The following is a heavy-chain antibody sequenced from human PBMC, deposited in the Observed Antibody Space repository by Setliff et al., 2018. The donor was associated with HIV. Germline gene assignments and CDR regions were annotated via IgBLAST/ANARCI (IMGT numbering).Heavy chain of an antibody. J-gene: IGHJ4*02. D-gene: IGHD6-19*01. CDR3: ARHIEQWPGYFDY. CDR2: INGTGST. CDR1: GGSFRGYY. V-gene: IGHV4-34*01. Sequence: SETLSLTCAVYGGSFRGYYWTWIRQSPGKGLEWIGEINGTGSTNYNPSLKSRLTILADTPKNQFSLRLSSVTAADTAVYYCARHIEQWPGYFDYWGQGTLVTVSS.